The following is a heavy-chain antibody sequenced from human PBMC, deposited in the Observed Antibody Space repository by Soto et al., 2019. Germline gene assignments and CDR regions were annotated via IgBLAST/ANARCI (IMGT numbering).Heavy chain of an antibody. J-gene: IGHJ4*02. D-gene: IGHD1-1*01. CDR1: GYKFSDYG. Sequence: QVHLVQSGAEVKRPGASVRVSCKASGYKFSDYGISWVRQDPGQGLKWMGWVSTYNGNTYSAQNFQGRVTLTRDTSTNTAYMELRSLTSDDTAVYYWARDNRATTGWNSYFAYWGQGTLVTVSS. CDR2: VSTYNGNT. CDR3: ARDNRATTGWNSYFAY. V-gene: IGHV1-18*01.